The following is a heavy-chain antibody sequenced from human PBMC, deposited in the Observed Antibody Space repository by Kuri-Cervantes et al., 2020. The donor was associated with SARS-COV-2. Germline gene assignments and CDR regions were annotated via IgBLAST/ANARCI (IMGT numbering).Heavy chain of an antibody. CDR2: ISSSSSTI. J-gene: IGHJ6*02. V-gene: IGHV3-48*02. Sequence: GGSLRLSCAASGFTFSSYAMHWVRQAPGKGLEWVSYISSSSSTIYYADSVKGRFTTSRDNAKNSLYLQMNSLRDEDTAVYYCAREAPCRIVGAICYGMDVWGQGTTVTVSS. CDR1: GFTFSSYA. D-gene: IGHD1-26*01. CDR3: AREAPCRIVGAICYGMDV.